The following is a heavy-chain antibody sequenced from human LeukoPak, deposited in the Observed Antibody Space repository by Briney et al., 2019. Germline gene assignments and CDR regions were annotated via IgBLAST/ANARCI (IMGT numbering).Heavy chain of an antibody. CDR3: ARPLEGYNFPGESGV. Sequence: ASVKVSCKASGYIFARYAIQWVRQAPGQGLEWMGWINTDTGEPTYAQGFTGRFVFSLDTSVGTAFLQITGLKAEDTAVYYCARPLEGYNFPGESGVWGQGTLVTVSS. V-gene: IGHV7-4-1*02. D-gene: IGHD5-24*01. J-gene: IGHJ4*02. CDR1: GYIFARYA. CDR2: INTDTGEP.